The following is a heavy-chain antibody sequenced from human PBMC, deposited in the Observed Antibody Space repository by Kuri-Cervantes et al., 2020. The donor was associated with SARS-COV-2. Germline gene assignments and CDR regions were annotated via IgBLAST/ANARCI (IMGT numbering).Heavy chain of an antibody. CDR3: AGDRLYCSGGSCYLPDY. J-gene: IGHJ4*02. CDR1: GFTFSSYG. CDR2: IWYDGSNK. Sequence: GESLKISCAASGFTFSSYGMHWVRQAPGKGLEWVAVIWYDGSNKYYADSVKGRFTISRDNSKNTLYLQMNSLRAEDTAVYYCAGDRLYCSGGSCYLPDYWGQGTLVTVSS. D-gene: IGHD2-15*01. V-gene: IGHV3-33*01.